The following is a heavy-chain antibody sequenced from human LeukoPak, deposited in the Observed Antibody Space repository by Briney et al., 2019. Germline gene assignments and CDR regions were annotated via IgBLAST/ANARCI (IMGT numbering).Heavy chain of an antibody. D-gene: IGHD3-3*01. CDR2: ISTYNGNT. V-gene: IGHV1-18*01. Sequence: APVKVSCKAPGYTFNSYDISWVRQAPGQGLEWMAWISTYNGNTNYALKVQGRATMTTDTSTSTAYMELRSLRSDDTAVYYCARVLRYDFWSAYYFDYWGQGTLVTVSS. CDR1: GYTFNSYD. CDR3: ARVLRYDFWSAYYFDY. J-gene: IGHJ4*02.